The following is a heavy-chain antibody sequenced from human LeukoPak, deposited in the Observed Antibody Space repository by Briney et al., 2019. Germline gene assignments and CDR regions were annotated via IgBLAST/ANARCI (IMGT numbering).Heavy chain of an antibody. CDR1: GGSISYDGYY. D-gene: IGHD3-10*02. V-gene: IGHV4-31*03. CDR2: IYYGGRA. J-gene: IGHJ4*02. Sequence: SETLSLTCTVSGGSISYDGYYWTWIRQHPGKGLEWIGYIYYGGRALYSPSLQSRVTMTIDSSKNQFSLKLSSVSAADTAVYYCARMLGENWGQGTLVTVSS. CDR3: ARMLGEN.